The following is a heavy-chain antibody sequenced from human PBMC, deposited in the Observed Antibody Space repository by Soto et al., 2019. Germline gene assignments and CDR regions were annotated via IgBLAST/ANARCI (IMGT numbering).Heavy chain of an antibody. CDR3: AREPPEPSYGSSASCYGDYFDY. CDR2: IWYDGSNK. D-gene: IGHD2-2*01. Sequence: QVQLVESGGGVVQPGRSLRLSCAASGFTFSSYGMHWVRQAPGKGLEWVAVIWYDGSNKYYADSVKGRFTISRDNSKNTMYMQMNRQRAEVTAVYYGAREPPEPSYGSSASCYGDYFDYWGQGTLVTVSS. V-gene: IGHV3-33*01. J-gene: IGHJ4*02. CDR1: GFTFSSYG.